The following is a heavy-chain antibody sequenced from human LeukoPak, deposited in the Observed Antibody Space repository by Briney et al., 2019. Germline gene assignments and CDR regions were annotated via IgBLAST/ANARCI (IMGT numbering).Heavy chain of an antibody. V-gene: IGHV5-51*01. CDR1: TYSFSTYW. J-gene: IGHJ6*02. CDR3: ARQTGYHYGMDV. Sequence: GESLKISCKGSTYSFSTYWIGWVRQMPGRGLEWMGVIYPDDSDTRYNPSFEGQVTISVDKSIGTAYLQCSSLRSSDTAIYYCARQTGYHYGMDVWGQGTTVTVSS. CDR2: IYPDDSDT.